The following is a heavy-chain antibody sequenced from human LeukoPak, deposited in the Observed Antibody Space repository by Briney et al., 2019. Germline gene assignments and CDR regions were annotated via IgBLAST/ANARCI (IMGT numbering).Heavy chain of an antibody. D-gene: IGHD5-24*01. CDR2: ISGGGDST. Sequence: GGSLRLSCAASRFTFSKYAITWVRQATGKGLEWVSTISGGGDSTYYADSVKGRFTISRDNAKNSLYLQMNSLRAEDTAVYYCARVITPRHWYFDLWGRGTLVTVSS. CDR3: ARVITPRHWYFDL. CDR1: RFTFSKYA. J-gene: IGHJ2*01. V-gene: IGHV3-23*01.